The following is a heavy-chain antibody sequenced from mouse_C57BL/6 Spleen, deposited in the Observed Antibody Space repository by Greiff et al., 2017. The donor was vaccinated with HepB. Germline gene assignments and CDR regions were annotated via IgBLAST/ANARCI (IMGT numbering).Heavy chain of an antibody. Sequence: QVQLQQPGAELVRPGSSVKLSCKASGYTFTSYWMHWVKQRPIQGLEWIGNIDPSDSETNYNQKFKDKATLTVDKSSSTAYMQLSSLTSEDSAVCYCASDGTTVLATDYYAMDYWGQGTSVTVSS. V-gene: IGHV1-52*01. CDR2: IDPSDSET. CDR3: ASDGTTVLATDYYAMDY. CDR1: GYTFTSYW. J-gene: IGHJ4*01. D-gene: IGHD1-1*01.